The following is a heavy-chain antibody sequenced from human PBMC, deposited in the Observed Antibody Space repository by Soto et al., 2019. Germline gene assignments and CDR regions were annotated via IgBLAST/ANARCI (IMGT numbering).Heavy chain of an antibody. J-gene: IGHJ6*02. CDR3: ARGVQDFWSGYYLYYYYGMDV. CDR2: IYYSGST. Sequence: SETLSHTCTVSGGSIISYYWSWIRQPTGKGLEWIGYIYYSGSTNYNPSLKSRVTISVDTSKNQFSLKLSSVTAADTAVYYCARGVQDFWSGYYLYYYYGMDVWGQGTTVTVSS. CDR1: GGSIISYY. D-gene: IGHD3-3*01. V-gene: IGHV4-59*01.